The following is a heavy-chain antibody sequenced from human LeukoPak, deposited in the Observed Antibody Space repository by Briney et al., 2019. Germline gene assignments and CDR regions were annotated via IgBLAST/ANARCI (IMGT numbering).Heavy chain of an antibody. CDR2: IYYSGST. J-gene: IGHJ4*02. V-gene: IGHV4-59*01. CDR3: ARSSMDEITDY. D-gene: IGHD2/OR15-2a*01. Sequence: PSETLSLTCTVSGGSISSYYWSWIRQPPGKGLEWIGYIYYSGSTNYNPSLKSRVTISVDTSKNQFSLKLSSVTAADTAVYYCARSSMDEITDYWGQGTLVTVSS. CDR1: GGSISSYY.